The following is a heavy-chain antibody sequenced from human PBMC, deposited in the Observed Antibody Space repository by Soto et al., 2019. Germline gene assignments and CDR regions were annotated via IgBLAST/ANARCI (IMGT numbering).Heavy chain of an antibody. CDR3: ARTTTVAGTPEFDY. CDR2: ISPGGGST. J-gene: IGHJ4*02. D-gene: IGHD6-19*01. Sequence: PGGSLRLSCAASGFTFSSSYMHWVRQAPGKGLQYVSAISPGGGSTFYTDSVKGRFTISRDNSKSTLYLQINSLRAEDTAVYYCARTTTVAGTPEFDYWGQGTLVTVSS. V-gene: IGHV3-64*02. CDR1: GFTFSSSY.